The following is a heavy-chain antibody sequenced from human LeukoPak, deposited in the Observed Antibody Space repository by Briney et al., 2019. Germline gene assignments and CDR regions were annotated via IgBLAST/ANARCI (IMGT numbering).Heavy chain of an antibody. J-gene: IGHJ6*02. CDR1: GGTFTNSA. Sequence: SVKVSCKASGGTFTNSAISWVRQAPGQGLEWMGGINPIFRTANYAQQFQDRVTIIADESTSTAYMELSLLKFEDTAVYYCARGGGVFGVLTTAHYYGIDVWGQGTTVTVSS. V-gene: IGHV1-69*13. D-gene: IGHD3-3*01. CDR2: INPIFRTA. CDR3: ARGGGVFGVLTTAHYYGIDV.